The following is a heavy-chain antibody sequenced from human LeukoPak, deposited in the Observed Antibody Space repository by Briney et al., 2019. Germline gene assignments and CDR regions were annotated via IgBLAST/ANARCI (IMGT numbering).Heavy chain of an antibody. D-gene: IGHD6-19*01. CDR2: INTDGTVT. CDR3: ATKQWLAPPPDS. CDR1: GFTFSNYW. Sequence: GGSLRLSCAASGFTFSNYWMSWVRQAPGKGLESVSRINTDGTVTTYADSVKGRFTVSRDNADNTMFLQMNSVRDEDTAVYYCATKQWLAPPPDSWGQGTPVTVSS. J-gene: IGHJ4*02. V-gene: IGHV3-74*01.